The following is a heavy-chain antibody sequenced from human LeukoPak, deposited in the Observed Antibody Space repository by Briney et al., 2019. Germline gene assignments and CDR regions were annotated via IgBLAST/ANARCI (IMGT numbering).Heavy chain of an antibody. D-gene: IGHD5-24*01. J-gene: IGHJ4*02. CDR3: ARTRRDGYNQLSELDY. CDR1: GYSITTYY. V-gene: IGHV4-59*01. CDR2: IYYSGRT. Sequence: SETLSLTCAVSGYSITTYYWSWIRQLPGKGLEWIGYIYYSGRTDYSPSLKSRVTISVDTSKNEFSLKLSSVTAADTAVYYCARTRRDGYNQLSELDYWGQGTLVTVSS.